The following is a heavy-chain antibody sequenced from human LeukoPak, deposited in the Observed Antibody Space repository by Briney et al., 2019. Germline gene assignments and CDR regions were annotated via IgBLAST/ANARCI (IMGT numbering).Heavy chain of an antibody. CDR3: ATSLGYSSGWYWFDP. V-gene: IGHV1-24*01. CDR2: FDPEDGET. Sequence: ASVKVSCKVSGYTLTELSMHWVRPAPGKGLEWMGGFDPEDGETIYAQKFQGRVTMTEDTSTDTAYMELSSLRSEDTAVYYCATSLGYSSGWYWFDPWGQGTLVTVSS. J-gene: IGHJ5*02. D-gene: IGHD6-19*01. CDR1: GYTLTELS.